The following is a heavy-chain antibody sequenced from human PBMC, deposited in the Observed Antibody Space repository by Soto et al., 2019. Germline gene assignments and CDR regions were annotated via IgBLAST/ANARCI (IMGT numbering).Heavy chain of an antibody. D-gene: IGHD2-15*01. V-gene: IGHV1-18*01. CDR3: ARCYCSVGSCYACWHFDL. CDR1: GYTFTNYA. CDR2: ISASTGHT. Sequence: QVQLVQSGAEVKEPGASVKVSCQASGYTFTNYAISWVRQAPGQGLEWMGWISASTGHTDQAQNLQGTVTMTLDTSTNTANMELRSLRTDDTAVYYCARCYCSVGSCYACWHFDLWGRGTLVTVSS. J-gene: IGHJ2*01.